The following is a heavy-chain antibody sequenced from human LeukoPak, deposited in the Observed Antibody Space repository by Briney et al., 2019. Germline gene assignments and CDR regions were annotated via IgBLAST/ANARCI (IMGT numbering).Heavy chain of an antibody. J-gene: IGHJ4*02. CDR1: GFTFSSYA. CDR2: ISGSGGST. V-gene: IGHV3-23*01. Sequence: GASLRLSCAASGFTFSSYAMSWVRQAPGKGLEWVSAISGSGGSTYYADSVKGRFTISRDNSKNTLYLQMNSLRAEDTAVYYCAKDSGSYYYFGYWGQGTLVTVSS. CDR3: AKDSGSYYYFGY. D-gene: IGHD1-26*01.